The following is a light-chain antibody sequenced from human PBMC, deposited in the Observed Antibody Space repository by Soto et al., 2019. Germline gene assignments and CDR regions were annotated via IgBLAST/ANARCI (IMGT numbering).Light chain of an antibody. CDR2: DVS. Sequence: QSALTQPASVSGSPGQSSTISCTGTSSDVGGYNYVSWYQQHPGKAPKLMMYDVSNRPSGVSNRFSGSKSANTAYLTISGLQAEDEADYYCSSYTGSSTYVVFGGGTKLTVL. V-gene: IGLV2-14*01. CDR3: SSYTGSSTYVV. J-gene: IGLJ2*01. CDR1: SSDVGGYNY.